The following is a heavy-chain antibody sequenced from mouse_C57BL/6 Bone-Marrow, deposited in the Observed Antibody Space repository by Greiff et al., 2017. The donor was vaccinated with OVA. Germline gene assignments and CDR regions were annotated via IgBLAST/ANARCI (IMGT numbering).Heavy chain of an antibody. CDR2: IYPGDGDT. J-gene: IGHJ3*01. D-gene: IGHD3-3*01. V-gene: IGHV1-82*01. Sequence: QVQLQQSGPELVKPGASVKISCKASGYAFSSSWMNWVKQRPGKGLEGIGRIYPGDGDTNYNGKFKGKATLTADKSSSTAYMQLSSLTSEDSAVYFCARRGLAWFAYWGQGTLVTVSA. CDR3: ARRGLAWFAY. CDR1: GYAFSSSW.